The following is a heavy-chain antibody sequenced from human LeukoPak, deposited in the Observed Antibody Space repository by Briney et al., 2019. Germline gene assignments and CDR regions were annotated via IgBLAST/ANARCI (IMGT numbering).Heavy chain of an antibody. CDR1: GFTFSSYS. Sequence: GGSLRRYCAASGFTFSSYSMNWVRQAPGKGLEWVSSISSSSSYIYYADSVKGRFTISRDNAKNSLYLQMNSLRAEDTAVYYCARDPRGSYRYFDYWGQGTLVTVSS. D-gene: IGHD1-26*01. CDR2: ISSSSSYI. V-gene: IGHV3-21*01. J-gene: IGHJ4*02. CDR3: ARDPRGSYRYFDY.